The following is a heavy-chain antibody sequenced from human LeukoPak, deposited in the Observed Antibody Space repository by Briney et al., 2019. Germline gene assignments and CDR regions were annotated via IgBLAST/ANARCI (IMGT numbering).Heavy chain of an antibody. V-gene: IGHV1-69*05. CDR1: GGTFSSYA. D-gene: IGHD3-3*01. CDR2: IIPIFGTA. CDR3: ARGSVFGVVTNWFDP. J-gene: IGHJ5*02. Sequence: SVKVSCKASGGTFSSYAISWVRQAPGQGLEWMGGIIPIFGTANYAQKFQGRVTITTDESTSTAYMELSSLRSEDTAVYYCARGSVFGVVTNWFDPWGQGTLATVSS.